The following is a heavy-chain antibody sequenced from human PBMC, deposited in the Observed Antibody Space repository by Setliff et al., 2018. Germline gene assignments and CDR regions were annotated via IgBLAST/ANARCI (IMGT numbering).Heavy chain of an antibody. CDR2: IYYTGST. D-gene: IGHD3-22*01. J-gene: IGHJ4*02. Sequence: SETLSLTCIVSGVSVSRHYWTWIRQPPGKGLEWIGNIYYTGSTNYNPSLKSRVTISLDTSKNQFSLKLSSVTAADTAVYYCARGSYYDSSGYSPDFFDYWGQGTLVTVSS. CDR1: GVSVSRHY. CDR3: ARGSYYDSSGYSPDFFDY. V-gene: IGHV4-59*08.